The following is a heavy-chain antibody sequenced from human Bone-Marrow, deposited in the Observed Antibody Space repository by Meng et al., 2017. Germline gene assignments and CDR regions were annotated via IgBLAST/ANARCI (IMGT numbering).Heavy chain of an antibody. CDR2: INPNSGDT. CDR3: VRDENISLGKLFGDY. J-gene: IGHJ4*02. V-gene: IGHV1-2*06. Sequence: ASVKVSCKPSGYSFTAYYIHWVRQAPGQGLEWLGHINPNSGDTLCAQKFQGRVSMTGDTSISTAYVELSSLRSDDTAVYYCVRDENISLGKLFGDYWGQGTMVTVSS. CDR1: GYSFTAYY. D-gene: IGHD2-21*01.